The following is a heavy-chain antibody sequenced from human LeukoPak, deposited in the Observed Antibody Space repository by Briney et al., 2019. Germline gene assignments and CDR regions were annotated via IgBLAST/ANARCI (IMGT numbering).Heavy chain of an antibody. J-gene: IGHJ3*02. CDR1: GFTFSSYS. V-gene: IGHV3-21*01. CDR3: ARVLAYYYDSPDAFDI. CDR2: ISSSSSYI. Sequence: GGSLRLSCAASGFTFSSYSMNWVRQAPGKGLEWVSSISSSSSYIYYADSVKGRFTISRDNAKNSLYLQMNSLRAEDTAVYYCARVLAYYYDSPDAFDIWGQGTMVTVSS. D-gene: IGHD3-22*01.